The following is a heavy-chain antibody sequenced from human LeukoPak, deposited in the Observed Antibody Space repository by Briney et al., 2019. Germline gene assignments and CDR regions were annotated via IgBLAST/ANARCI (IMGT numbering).Heavy chain of an antibody. D-gene: IGHD3-22*01. CDR3: ARRGRESYYHNSGMDV. V-gene: IGHV4-59*08. CDR1: GGSISDYY. J-gene: IGHJ6*02. Sequence: SETLSLTCTVSGGSISDYYWSWIRQPPGKGLEWIGYIYYSGATNYNPSLKSRVTISVDTSKNQFSLKLSSVTAADTAVYFCARRGRESYYHNSGMDVWGQGTTVTVSS. CDR2: IYYSGAT.